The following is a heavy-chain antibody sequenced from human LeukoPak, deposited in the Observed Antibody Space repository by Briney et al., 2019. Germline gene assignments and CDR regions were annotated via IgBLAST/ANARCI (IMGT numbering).Heavy chain of an antibody. CDR1: GGSISSYY. CDR3: ARGLGELSYYYYYMDV. D-gene: IGHD3-10*01. J-gene: IGHJ6*03. V-gene: IGHV4-59*01. CDR2: IYYSGST. Sequence: SETLSLTCTVSGGSISSYYWSWIRQPPGKGLEWIGYIYYSGSTNYNPSLKSRVTISVDTSKNQFSLKLSSVTAADTAVYYCARGLGELSYYYYYMDVWGKGTTVTVSS.